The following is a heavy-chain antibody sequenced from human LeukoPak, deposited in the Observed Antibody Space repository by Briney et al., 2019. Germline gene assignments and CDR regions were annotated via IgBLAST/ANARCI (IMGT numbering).Heavy chain of an antibody. CDR2: IYTSGST. D-gene: IGHD1-26*01. J-gene: IGHJ4*02. V-gene: IGHV4-61*02. CDR1: GGSISSGSYY. CDR3: ARDVSGATYFDY. Sequence: PSETLSLTCTVSGGSISSGSYYWSWIRQPAGKGLEWIGRIYTSGSTNYNPSLKSRVTISVDTSKNQFSLKLSSVTAADTAVYYCARDVSGATYFDYWGQGTPVIVSS.